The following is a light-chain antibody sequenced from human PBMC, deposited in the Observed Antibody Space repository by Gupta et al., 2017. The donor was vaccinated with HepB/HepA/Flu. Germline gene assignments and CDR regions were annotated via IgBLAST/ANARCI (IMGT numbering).Light chain of an antibody. Sequence: HSVLTQPPSVSAAPGQKVTICSPGSSPNIGSNYVSWYQQPPGTAPKLLIYENNKRPSGIPDRFSGSKSGTSATLGITGLQTGDEADYYCETWDSSLSARVFGGGTKLTVL. CDR1: SPNIGSNY. J-gene: IGLJ2*01. CDR2: ENN. CDR3: ETWDSSLSARV. V-gene: IGLV1-51*02.